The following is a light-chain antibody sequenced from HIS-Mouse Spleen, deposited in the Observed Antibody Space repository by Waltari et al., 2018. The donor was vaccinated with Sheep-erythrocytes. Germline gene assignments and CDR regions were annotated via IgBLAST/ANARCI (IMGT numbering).Light chain of an antibody. CDR1: SSDVGSYNL. Sequence: QSALTQPASVSGSPGPSITISCTGTSSDVGSYNLVSWYQQHPGKAPKLIIYEGSKRPSGVSNRFSGSKSGNTASPTISGLQAEDEADYYCCSYAGSSTWVFGGGTKLTVL. J-gene: IGLJ3*02. CDR3: CSYAGSSTWV. V-gene: IGLV2-23*01. CDR2: EGS.